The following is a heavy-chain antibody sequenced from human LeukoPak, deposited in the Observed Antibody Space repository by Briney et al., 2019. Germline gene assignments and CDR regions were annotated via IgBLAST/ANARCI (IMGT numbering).Heavy chain of an antibody. CDR2: IKQDGSEK. D-gene: IGHD6-19*01. CDR3: ARDSSGWSLGEVDAFDI. CDR1: GFTFSSYW. Sequence: GGSLRLSCAASGFTFSSYWMSWVRQAPGKGLEWVANIKQDGSEKYYVDSVKGRFTISRDNAKNSLYLQMNSLRAEDTAVYYCARDSSGWSLGEVDAFDIWGQGTMVTVSS. V-gene: IGHV3-7*01. J-gene: IGHJ3*02.